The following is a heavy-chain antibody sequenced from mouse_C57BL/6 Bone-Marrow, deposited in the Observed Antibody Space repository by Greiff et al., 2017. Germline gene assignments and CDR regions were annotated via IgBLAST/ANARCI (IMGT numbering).Heavy chain of an antibody. CDR3: ARGSYYYGSRFAY. V-gene: IGHV1-54*01. CDR2: INPGSGGT. D-gene: IGHD1-1*01. CDR1: GYAFTNYL. Sequence: QVQLQQSGAELVRPGTSVKVSCKASGYAFTNYLIEWVKQRPGQGLEWIGVINPGSGGTNYNEKFKGKATLTADKSSSTAYMQLSSLTSEDSAVYFCARGSYYYGSRFAYWGQGTLVTVSA. J-gene: IGHJ3*01.